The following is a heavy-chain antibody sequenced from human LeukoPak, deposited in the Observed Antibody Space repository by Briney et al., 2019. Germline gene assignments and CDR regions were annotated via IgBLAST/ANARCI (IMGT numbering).Heavy chain of an antibody. CDR3: ARGEDQWELRFDY. V-gene: IGHV3-33*01. CDR2: IWYDGSNR. CDR1: GFTFSSYG. J-gene: IGHJ4*02. D-gene: IGHD1-26*01. Sequence: PGGSLRLSCAASGFTFSSYGMHWVRQAPGKGLEWVAVIWYDGSNRYYADSVKGRFTISRDNSKNTLYLQMNSLRAEDTAVYYCARGEDQWELRFDYWSQGTLVTVSS.